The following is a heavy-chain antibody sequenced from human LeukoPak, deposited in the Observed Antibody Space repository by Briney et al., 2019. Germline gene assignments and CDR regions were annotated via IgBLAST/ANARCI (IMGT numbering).Heavy chain of an antibody. CDR2: IRSKANNYAT. D-gene: IGHD3-22*01. Sequence: GRSLRLSCAASGFTFSSYAMHWVRQASGKGLEWVGRIRSKANNYATTDVASVRGRFTTSRDDSKNTAYLQMNSLKTEDTAVYYCTRPSFDSSVSGVVYWGQGTLVTVSS. CDR1: GFTFSSYA. J-gene: IGHJ4*02. CDR3: TRPSFDSSVSGVVY. V-gene: IGHV3-73*01.